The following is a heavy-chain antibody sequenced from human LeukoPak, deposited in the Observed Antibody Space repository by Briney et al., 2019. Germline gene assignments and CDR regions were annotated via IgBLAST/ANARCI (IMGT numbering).Heavy chain of an antibody. CDR3: ARVWSRIVGTTTSSEY. Sequence: GGSLRLSCAASGFTFSTYSMNWVRQAPGKGLEWVSSLSSSSTYMYYADSVKGRFTISRDNAKNSLYLQMNNLRAGDTAVYYCARVWSRIVGTTTSSEYWGQGTLVTVSS. V-gene: IGHV3-21*04. CDR2: LSSSSTYM. J-gene: IGHJ4*02. D-gene: IGHD1-26*01. CDR1: GFTFSTYS.